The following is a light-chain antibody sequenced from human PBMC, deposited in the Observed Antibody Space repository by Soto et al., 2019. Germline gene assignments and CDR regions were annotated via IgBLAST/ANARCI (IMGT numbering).Light chain of an antibody. CDR2: GAS. J-gene: IGKJ1*01. V-gene: IGKV3-20*01. Sequence: EIVLTQSPGTLSLFPGERATLSCRASQSLITRYLAWYQQKPGQAPRLLIYGASSRATGIPDRFSGSGSGTDFTLTISRLEPEDSAIYYCQQYVSWTFGQGTKVEIK. CDR1: QSLITRY. CDR3: QQYVSWT.